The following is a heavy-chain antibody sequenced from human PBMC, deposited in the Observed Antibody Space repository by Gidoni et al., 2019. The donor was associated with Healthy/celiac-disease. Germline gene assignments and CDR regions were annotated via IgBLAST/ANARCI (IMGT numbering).Heavy chain of an antibody. CDR3: ARNGLHVDTAMVGDY. CDR1: GFTFSSYE. J-gene: IGHJ4*02. Sequence: EVQLVVSGGGLVQPGGSLRLSCAASGFTFSSYEMNWVRQAPEKGLEWVSYISSSGSTIYYADSVKGRFTISRDNAKNSLYLQMNSLRAEDTAVYYCARNGLHVDTAMVGDYWGQGTLVTVSS. V-gene: IGHV3-48*03. CDR2: ISSSGSTI. D-gene: IGHD5-18*01.